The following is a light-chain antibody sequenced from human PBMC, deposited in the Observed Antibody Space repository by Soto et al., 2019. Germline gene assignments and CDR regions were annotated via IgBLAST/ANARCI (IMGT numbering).Light chain of an antibody. CDR2: DAS. V-gene: IGKV3D-15*01. CDR3: XXXXXXXVT. Sequence: EIVMTQSPATLSGSPGERATLSCRASQSIGSNLAWYQQRPGQGPRLLIYDASKRATGIPARFSGSGSGTNITLTISSLEPEDFAVXXXXXXXXXXVTFXXGTKVDI. J-gene: IGKJ1*01. CDR1: QSIGSN.